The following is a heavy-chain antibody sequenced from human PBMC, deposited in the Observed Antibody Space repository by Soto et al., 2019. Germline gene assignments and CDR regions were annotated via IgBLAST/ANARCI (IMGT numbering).Heavy chain of an antibody. CDR3: GGGRLRDPWMY. V-gene: IGHV3-21*01. J-gene: IGHJ4*02. CDR1: GFIFSSYT. CDR2: ISASSTYI. Sequence: EVQLVESGGGLVKPGGSLRLSCAASGFIFSSYTMNWVRQAPGKGLEWVSSISASSTYIYYANSLKGRFTISRDNAYNSLYLQMTSLRVEDTAVYYCGGGRLRDPWMYWGQGTLVTVPS. D-gene: IGHD6-25*01.